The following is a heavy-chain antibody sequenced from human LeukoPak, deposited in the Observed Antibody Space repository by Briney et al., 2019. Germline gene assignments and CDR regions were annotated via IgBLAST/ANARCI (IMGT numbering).Heavy chain of an antibody. CDR2: IIPILGIA. D-gene: IGHD6-6*01. J-gene: IGHJ6*02. CDR3: ARLYSSSSVFPSNYYSYCGMDV. Sequence: GASVKVSCKASGGTFSSYAISWVRQAPGQGLEWMGRIIPILGIANYAQKFQGRVTITADKSTSTAYMELSSLRSEDTAVYYCARLYSSSSVFPSNYYSYCGMDVWGQGTRVTVSS. CDR1: GGTFSSYA. V-gene: IGHV1-69*04.